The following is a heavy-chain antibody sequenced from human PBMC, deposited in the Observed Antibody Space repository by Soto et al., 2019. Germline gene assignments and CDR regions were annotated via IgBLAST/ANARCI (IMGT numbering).Heavy chain of an antibody. CDR1: GFTFSDYY. CDR2: ISSSSTYT. V-gene: IGHV3-11*05. CDR3: AREGPGNSGWYVDS. Sequence: QVRLVESGGGLVEPGGSLRLSCAASGFTFSDYYMSWIRQAPGKGLEWLSYISSSSTYTTYADSVKGRFIISRDNAKNSLHLQMNRLRAEDTAVYYCAREGPGNSGWYVDSWGQGTLVTVSS. D-gene: IGHD6-25*01. J-gene: IGHJ4*02.